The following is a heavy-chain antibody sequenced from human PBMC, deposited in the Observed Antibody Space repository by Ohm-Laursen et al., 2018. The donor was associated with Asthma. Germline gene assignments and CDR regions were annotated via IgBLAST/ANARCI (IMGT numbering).Heavy chain of an antibody. V-gene: IGHV3-23*01. D-gene: IGHD3-22*01. CDR1: GFTFSSYG. J-gene: IGHJ6*02. CDR3: AKDYYDSSGYSPRPNYYYYYGMDV. CDR2: ISGSGGST. Sequence: GSLRLSCAASGFTFSSYGMHWVRQAPGKGLEWVSAISGSGGSTYYADSEKGRFTISRDNSKNTLYLQMNSLRAEDTAVYYCAKDYYDSSGYSPRPNYYYYYGMDVWGQGTTVTVSS.